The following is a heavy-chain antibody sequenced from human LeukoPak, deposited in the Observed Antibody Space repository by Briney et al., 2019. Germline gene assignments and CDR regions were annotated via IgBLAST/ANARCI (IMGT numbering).Heavy chain of an antibody. D-gene: IGHD6-19*01. CDR1: GFTFSSYA. CDR3: AKDLYGYSSGWLDY. J-gene: IGHJ4*02. V-gene: IGHV3-23*01. CDR2: ISGSGGST. Sequence: QTGGSLRLSCAASGFTFSSYAMSWVRQAPGKGLEWASAISGSGGSTYYADSVKGRFTISRDNSKNTLYLQMNSLRAEDTAVYYCAKDLYGYSSGWLDYWGQGTLVTVSS.